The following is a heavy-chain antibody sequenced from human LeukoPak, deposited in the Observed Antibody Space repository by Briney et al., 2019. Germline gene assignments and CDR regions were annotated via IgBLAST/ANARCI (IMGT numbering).Heavy chain of an antibody. CDR2: IYYSGST. D-gene: IGHD6-19*01. CDR1: GGSISSYY. CDR3: ARQRLEGYYGMDV. V-gene: IGHV4-59*08. Sequence: SETLSLTCTVSGGSISSYYWSWIRQPPGKGLEWIGYIYYSGSTNYNPSLKSRVTISVDTSKNQFSLKLSSVTAADTAVYYCARQRLEGYYGMDVWGQGTTVTVSS. J-gene: IGHJ6*02.